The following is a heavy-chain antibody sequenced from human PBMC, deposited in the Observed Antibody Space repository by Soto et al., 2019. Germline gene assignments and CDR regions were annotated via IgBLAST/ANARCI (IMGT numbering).Heavy chain of an antibody. CDR3: ARDLGGWPDY. Sequence: ASVKVSCKASGYAFTIYAMHWVRQAPGQRLEWMGWINAGNGNTKYPQKFQGRVTITRDTSASTAYMELSSLRSEDTAVYYCARDLGGWPDYWGQGTLVTVSS. D-gene: IGHD2-15*01. CDR1: GYAFTIYA. CDR2: INAGNGNT. V-gene: IGHV1-3*01. J-gene: IGHJ4*02.